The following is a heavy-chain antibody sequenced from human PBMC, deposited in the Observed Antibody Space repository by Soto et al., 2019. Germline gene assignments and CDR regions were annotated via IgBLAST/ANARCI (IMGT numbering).Heavy chain of an antibody. CDR1: GGTFSSYA. D-gene: IGHD3-10*01. J-gene: IGHJ6*02. CDR2: IIPIFGTA. V-gene: IGHV1-69*01. CDR3: ARGVARVRGVYYYYGMDV. Sequence: QVQLVQSGAEVKKPGSSVKVSCKASGGTFSSYAISWVRQAPGQGLEWMGGIIPIFGTANYAQKFQGRVTITADESTSTAYMELSSLRSEDTAVYYCARGVARVRGVYYYYGMDVWGQGTTVTVSS.